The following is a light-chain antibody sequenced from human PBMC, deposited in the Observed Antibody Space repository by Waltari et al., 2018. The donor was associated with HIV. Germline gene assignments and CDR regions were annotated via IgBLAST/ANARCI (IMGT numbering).Light chain of an antibody. CDR2: GNI. J-gene: IGLJ3*02. V-gene: IGLV1-40*01. CDR1: TANIGAGYE. Sequence: QSALTQPPSVSGAPGQTVTISCAGNTANIGAGYEVHWYQHLPGTAPRLLIYGNIERPSGVPDRFSGSKSGSSASLAITGLQADDEADYYCQSFDSSLSVLFGGGTKLTVL. CDR3: QSFDSSLSVL.